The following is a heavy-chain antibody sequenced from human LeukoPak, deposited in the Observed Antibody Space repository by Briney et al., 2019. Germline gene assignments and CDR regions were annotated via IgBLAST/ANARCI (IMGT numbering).Heavy chain of an antibody. D-gene: IGHD5-12*01. CDR3: ARGIKLRQWLRFDF. Sequence: SQTLSLTRTVSGGSISSGDYYWSWIRQPPGKGLEWIGYIYYSGSSYYNPSLKSRVTLPVVQSKNHFLLKLSSVSAGDTSVYYCARGIKLRQWLRFDFWGQGTLVTVSS. V-gene: IGHV4-30-4*08. CDR2: IYYSGSS. J-gene: IGHJ4*02. CDR1: GGSISSGDYY.